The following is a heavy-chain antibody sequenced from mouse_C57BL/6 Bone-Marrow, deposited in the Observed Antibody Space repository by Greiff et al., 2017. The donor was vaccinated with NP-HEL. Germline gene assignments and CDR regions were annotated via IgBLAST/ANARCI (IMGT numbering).Heavy chain of an antibody. CDR1: GYSITSGYY. CDR2: ISYDGSN. D-gene: IGHD2-3*01. Sequence: EVKLQESGPGLVKPSQSLSLTCSVTGYSITSGYYWNWIRQFPGNKLEWMGYISYDGSNNYNPSLKNRISITRDTSKNQFFLKLNSVTTEDTATYYCARDGYYCGYFDYWGQGTTLTVSS. V-gene: IGHV3-6*01. J-gene: IGHJ2*01. CDR3: ARDGYYCGYFDY.